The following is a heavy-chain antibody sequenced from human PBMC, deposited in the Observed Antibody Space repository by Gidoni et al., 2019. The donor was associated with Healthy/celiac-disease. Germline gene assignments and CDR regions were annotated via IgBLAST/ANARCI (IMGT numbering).Heavy chain of an antibody. CDR3: ARDVREQQLAN. D-gene: IGHD6-13*01. CDR1: GYTFTSSY. V-gene: IGHV1-46*01. J-gene: IGHJ4*02. Sequence: QVQLVQSGAEVKKPGASVKVSCKASGYTFTSSYMHWVRQAPGQGLEWMGIINPSGGSTSYAQKFQGRVTMTRDTSTSTVYMELSSLRSEDTAVYYCARDVREQQLANWGQGTLVTVSS. CDR2: INPSGGST.